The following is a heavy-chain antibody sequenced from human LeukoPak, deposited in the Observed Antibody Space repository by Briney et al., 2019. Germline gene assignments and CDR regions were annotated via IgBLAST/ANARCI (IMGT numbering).Heavy chain of an antibody. J-gene: IGHJ6*02. CDR3: AREVVAGSRLGGYYYYGMDV. CDR1: GYTFTSYD. V-gene: IGHV1-8*01. Sequence: ASVKVSRKASGYTFTSYDINWVRQATGQGLEWMGWMNPNSGNTGYAQKFRGRVTMTRDTSISTAYMELSSLRSEDTAVYYCAREVVAGSRLGGYYYYGMDVWGQGTTVTVSS. CDR2: MNPNSGNT. D-gene: IGHD6-19*01.